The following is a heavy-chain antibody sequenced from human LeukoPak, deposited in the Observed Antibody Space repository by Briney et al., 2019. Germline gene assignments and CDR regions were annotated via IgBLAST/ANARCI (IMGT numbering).Heavy chain of an antibody. J-gene: IGHJ5*02. V-gene: IGHV4-39*07. D-gene: IGHD3-10*01. CDR3: ARARRGWFDP. Sequence: PSETLSLTCIVSGGSIRSSSYYWGWIRQPPGKGLEWIGSMYYTGSTYYNPSLKTRVTISVDTSKNQFSLKLSSVTAADTAVYYCARARRGWFDPWGQGTLVTVSS. CDR2: MYYTGST. CDR1: GGSIRSSSYY.